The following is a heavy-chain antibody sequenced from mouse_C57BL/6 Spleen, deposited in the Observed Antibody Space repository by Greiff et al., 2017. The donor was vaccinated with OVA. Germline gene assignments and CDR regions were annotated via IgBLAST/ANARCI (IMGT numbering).Heavy chain of an antibody. V-gene: IGHV5-4*01. CDR1: GFTFSSYA. J-gene: IGHJ4*01. D-gene: IGHD1-1*01. Sequence: EVQLVESGGGLVKPGGSLKLSCAASGFTFSSYAMSWVRQTPEKRLEWVATISDGGSYTYYPDNVKGRFTISRDNAKNNLYLQLSHLKSEDTAMCFCARDRVTTVVERYALGYWGQRASGTVSS. CDR3: ARDRVTTVVERYALGY. CDR2: ISDGGSYT.